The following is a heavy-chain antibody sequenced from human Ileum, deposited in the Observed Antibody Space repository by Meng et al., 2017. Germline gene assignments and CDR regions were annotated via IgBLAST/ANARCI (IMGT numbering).Heavy chain of an antibody. V-gene: IGHV4-4*02. CDR1: GTW. J-gene: IGHJ4*02. Sequence: VELHESGPRLVKPSGTLSLSCAVSGTWWSWVRQSPGKGLEWIGEIFQSGRTNYNPSLKSRVTISIDKPKSQISLQLSAVTAADTAVYSCATSNDRDVYYLGYWGQGTLVTVSS. CDR2: IFQSGRT. D-gene: IGHD3-22*01. CDR3: ATSNDRDVYYLGY.